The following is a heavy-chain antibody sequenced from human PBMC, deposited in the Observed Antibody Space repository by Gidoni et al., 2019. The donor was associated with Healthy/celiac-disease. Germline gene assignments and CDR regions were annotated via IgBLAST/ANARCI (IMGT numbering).Heavy chain of an antibody. D-gene: IGHD5-12*01. CDR3: ARDRGYGDNWFDP. CDR2: IDSGGST. J-gene: IGHJ5*02. V-gene: IGHV3-66*02. Sequence: EVQLVESGGGLVQPGGSLRLSCAASGFTVSSNYMSWVRQAPGKGLEWVSVIDSGGSTYYADSVKGRFTISRDNSKNTLYLQMNSLRAEDTAVYYCARDRGYGDNWFDPWGQGTLVTVSS. CDR1: GFTVSSNY.